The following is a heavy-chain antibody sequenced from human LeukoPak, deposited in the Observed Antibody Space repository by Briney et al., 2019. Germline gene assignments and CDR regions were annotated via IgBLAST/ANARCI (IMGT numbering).Heavy chain of an antibody. Sequence: GGSLRLSCAASEFIFSSYTMHWVRQAPGKGLEWVAVISYDGSNKYYADSVKGRFTISRDNSKNTLYLQMNSLRAEDTAVYYCAREGAGFPFDYWGEGTLVTLS. CDR2: ISYDGSNK. CDR3: AREGAGFPFDY. J-gene: IGHJ4*02. CDR1: EFIFSSYT. D-gene: IGHD3-10*01. V-gene: IGHV3-30-3*01.